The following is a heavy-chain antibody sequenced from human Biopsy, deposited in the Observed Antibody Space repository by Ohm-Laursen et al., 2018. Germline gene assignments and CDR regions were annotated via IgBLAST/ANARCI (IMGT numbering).Heavy chain of an antibody. CDR1: GYTFTSYY. D-gene: IGHD3-22*01. V-gene: IGHV1-46*01. Sequence: ASVKVSCKASGYTFTSYYLHWVRQAPGQGLERMGRINPNNDNTAYAQKFQGRITMTKDTSTSTVYMDLSSLTFDDSAVYYCARGPRGLVVITTTALYFDYWGQGNLVTVSS. J-gene: IGHJ4*02. CDR2: INPNNDNT. CDR3: ARGPRGLVVITTTALYFDY.